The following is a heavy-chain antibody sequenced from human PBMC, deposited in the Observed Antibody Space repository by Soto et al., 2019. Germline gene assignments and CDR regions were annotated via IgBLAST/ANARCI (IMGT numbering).Heavy chain of an antibody. CDR2: IKQDGSEK. J-gene: IGHJ6*03. CDR1: GFTFSSYW. V-gene: IGHV3-7*05. Sequence: GGSLRLSCAASGFTFSSYWMSWVRQAPGKGLEWVANIKQDGSEKYYVDSVKGRFTISRDNAKNSLYLQMNSLRAEDTAVYYCARDRCISWYSYYYYYKDVWGKGTTDTVSS. D-gene: IGHD6-13*01. CDR3: ARDRCISWYSYYYYYKDV.